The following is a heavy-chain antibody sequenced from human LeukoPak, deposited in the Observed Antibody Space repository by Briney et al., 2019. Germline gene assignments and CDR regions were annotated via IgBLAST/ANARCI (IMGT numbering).Heavy chain of an antibody. CDR2: IIPIFGTA. V-gene: IGHV1-69*05. D-gene: IGHD5-18*01. J-gene: IGHJ4*02. Sequence: GASVKVSCKASGGTFSSYAISWVRQAPVQGLEWMGGIIPIFGTANYAQKFQGRVAITTDESTSTAYMELSSLRSEDTAVYYCARSPGYSYGIDYWGQGTLVTVSS. CDR1: GGTFSSYA. CDR3: ARSPGYSYGIDY.